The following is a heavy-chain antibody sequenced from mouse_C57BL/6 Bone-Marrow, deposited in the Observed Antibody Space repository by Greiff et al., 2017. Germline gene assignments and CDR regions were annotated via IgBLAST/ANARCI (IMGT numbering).Heavy chain of an antibody. CDR3: ARGEGIYYGYDDAMDY. V-gene: IGHV5-4*03. CDR1: GFTFSSYA. CDR2: ISDGGSYT. D-gene: IGHD2-2*01. Sequence: EVKLEESGGGLVKPGGSLKLSCAASGFTFSSYAMSWVRQTPEKRLAWVATISDGGSYTSYPDNVKGRFPISRDNAKNNLYLQMSHLKSEDTAMYYWARGEGIYYGYDDAMDYWGQGTSVTVSS. J-gene: IGHJ4*01.